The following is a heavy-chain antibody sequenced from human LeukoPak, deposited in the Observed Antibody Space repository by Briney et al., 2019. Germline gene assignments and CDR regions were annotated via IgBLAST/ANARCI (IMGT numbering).Heavy chain of an antibody. Sequence: SETLSLTCTVSGVSISSGGYYWSWIRQHPGKGLEWIGYMYYSGSTYYNPSLKSRVTISVDTSKNQFSLKLSSVTAADTAVYYCARDLGHYYDSSGNAFDIWGQGTMVTVSS. CDR2: MYYSGST. CDR1: GVSISSGGYY. J-gene: IGHJ3*02. D-gene: IGHD3-22*01. CDR3: ARDLGHYYDSSGNAFDI. V-gene: IGHV4-31*03.